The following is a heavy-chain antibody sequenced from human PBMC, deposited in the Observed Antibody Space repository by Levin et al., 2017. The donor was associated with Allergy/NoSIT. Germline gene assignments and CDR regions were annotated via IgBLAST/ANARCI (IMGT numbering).Heavy chain of an antibody. CDR1: GGSFSGYY. J-gene: IGHJ4*02. CDR3: ARGMRIAAAGAFDY. CDR2: INHSGST. D-gene: IGHD6-13*01. V-gene: IGHV4-34*01. Sequence: SQTLSLTCAVYGGSFSGYYWSWIRQPPGKGLEWIGEINHSGSTNYNPSLKSRVTISVDTSKNQFSLKLSSVTAADTAVYYCARGMRIAAAGAFDYWGQGTLVTVSS.